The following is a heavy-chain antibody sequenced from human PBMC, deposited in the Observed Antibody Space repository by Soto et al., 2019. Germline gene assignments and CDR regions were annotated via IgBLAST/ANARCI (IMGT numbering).Heavy chain of an antibody. V-gene: IGHV4-34*01. Sequence: SETLSLTCAVYGGSFSGYYWSWIRQPPGKGLEWIGEINHSGSTNYNPSLKSRVTISVDTSKNQFSLKLSSVTAADTAVYYCARGFSIVVVPAATQYNWFDPWGQGTLVTVSS. J-gene: IGHJ5*02. D-gene: IGHD2-2*01. CDR3: ARGFSIVVVPAATQYNWFDP. CDR1: GGSFSGYY. CDR2: INHSGST.